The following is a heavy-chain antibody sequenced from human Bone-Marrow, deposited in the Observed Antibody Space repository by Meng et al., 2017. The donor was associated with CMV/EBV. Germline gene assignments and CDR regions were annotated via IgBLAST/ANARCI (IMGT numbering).Heavy chain of an antibody. J-gene: IGHJ4*02. Sequence: GESLKISCAASGFTFSSYAMRWVRQAPGKGLEWVAAVKPDGSEEFYVDSVKGRFTISRDNAKNSLYLQMNSLRAEDTSVYYCATDDGSYWGQGTLVTVSS. CDR1: GFTFSSYA. CDR3: ATDDGSY. CDR2: VKPDGSEE. D-gene: IGHD2-2*03. V-gene: IGHV3-7*01.